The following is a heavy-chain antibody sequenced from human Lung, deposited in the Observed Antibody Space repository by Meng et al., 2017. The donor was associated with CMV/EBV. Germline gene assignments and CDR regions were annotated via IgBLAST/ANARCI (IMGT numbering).Heavy chain of an antibody. Sequence: SVSSASSCWGWIRQPPGKGLEWIAYVYYDGGTTCNPSLKRRVTISVDTSTNQFSLKLRSVTDADTAVYYCARGTGYCSSTSCYPFDPWGQGTLVTVSS. D-gene: IGHD2-2*01. CDR3: ARGTGYCSSTSCYPFDP. CDR2: VYYDGGT. J-gene: IGHJ5*02. CDR1: SVSSASSC. V-gene: IGHV4-61*01.